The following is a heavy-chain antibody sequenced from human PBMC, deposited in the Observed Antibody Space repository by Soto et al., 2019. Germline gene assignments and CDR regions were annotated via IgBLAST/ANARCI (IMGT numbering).Heavy chain of an antibody. V-gene: IGHV3-23*01. Sequence: GGSLRLSCAASGFTFTTYAMSWVRQAPGKGLEWVSTISVSGDSTYYADSVKGRFAVSRDNSKNTIYLQMNSLRAEDTAIYHCATRHLSYCSGGTCNPFDFWGQGTLVTVSS. CDR1: GFTFTTYA. CDR2: ISVSGDST. CDR3: ATRHLSYCSGGTCNPFDF. D-gene: IGHD2-15*01. J-gene: IGHJ4*01.